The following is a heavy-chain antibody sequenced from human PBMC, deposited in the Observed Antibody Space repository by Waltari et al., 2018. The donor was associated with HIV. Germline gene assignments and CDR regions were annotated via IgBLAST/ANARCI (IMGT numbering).Heavy chain of an antibody. J-gene: IGHJ6*02. V-gene: IGHV1-18*04. CDR3: TKGGGSWIQETHYYKAFDV. D-gene: IGHD3-10*01. CDR2: IGAYKRNI. Sequence: QLLQSGPETRKPGASGKISCKASGYDFTSYGISWVRRAHGGGLGWGGWIGAYKRNIDMERIFKAKASRTTDTSTTTAFLEVRSLTVDDTAIYYCTKGGGSWIQETHYYKAFDVWGHGTTFIV. CDR1: GYDFTSYG.